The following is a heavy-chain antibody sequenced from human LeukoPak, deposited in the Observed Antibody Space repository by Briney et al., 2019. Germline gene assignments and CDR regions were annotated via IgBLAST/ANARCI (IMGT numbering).Heavy chain of an antibody. CDR3: AKVTASGFFDY. Sequence: PSETLSLTCTVSGGSITNSGYYWGWVRQPPGKGLEWIASIYYTGSTYYNPPLKSRVTISLDASKKQFSLKLSSVTAADTAVYYCAKVTASGFFDYWGQGTLVTVSS. V-gene: IGHV4-39*07. CDR1: GGSITNSGYY. D-gene: IGHD2-21*02. J-gene: IGHJ4*02. CDR2: IYYTGST.